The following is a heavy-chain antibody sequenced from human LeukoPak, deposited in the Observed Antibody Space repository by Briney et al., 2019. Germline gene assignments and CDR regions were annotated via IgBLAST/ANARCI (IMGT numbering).Heavy chain of an antibody. CDR3: ARDLLGYCSSTSCYRDY. CDR2: INPNSGGT. J-gene: IGHJ4*02. Sequence: ASVKVSCKASGYTFTGYYMHWVRQAPGQGLEWMGWINPNSGGTNYAQKFQGRVTMTRDTSISTAYMELSRLRSDDTAVYYCARDLLGYCSSTSCYRDYWGQGTLVTVSP. D-gene: IGHD2-2*01. CDR1: GYTFTGYY. V-gene: IGHV1-2*02.